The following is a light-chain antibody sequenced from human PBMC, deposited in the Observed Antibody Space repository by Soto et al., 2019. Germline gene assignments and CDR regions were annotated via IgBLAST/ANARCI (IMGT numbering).Light chain of an antibody. CDR2: DAS. V-gene: IGKV3-11*01. Sequence: EIVLTQSPATLSLSPGERATLSCRASQSVSSYLAWYQQKPGQAPRLLISDASNRATGIPVRFSGSGSGTDFTPTISSQTPEVFTVYYCQQRVNWPSTPFGQGTRLEIQ. CDR1: QSVSSY. J-gene: IGKJ5*01. CDR3: QQRVNWPSTP.